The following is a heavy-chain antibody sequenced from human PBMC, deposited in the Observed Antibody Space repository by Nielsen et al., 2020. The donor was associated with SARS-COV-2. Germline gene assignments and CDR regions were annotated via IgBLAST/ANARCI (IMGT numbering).Heavy chain of an antibody. CDR1: GGSISSGGYY. V-gene: IGHV4-61*08. J-gene: IGHJ4*02. Sequence: GSLRLSCTVSGGSISSGGYYWSWIRQHPGKGLEWIGYIYYSGSTNYNPSLKSRVTISVDTSKNQFSLKLSSVTAADTAVYYCASLDPLWLNSGVYWGQGTLVTVSS. CDR3: ASLDPLWLNSGVY. D-gene: IGHD5-18*01. CDR2: IYYSGST.